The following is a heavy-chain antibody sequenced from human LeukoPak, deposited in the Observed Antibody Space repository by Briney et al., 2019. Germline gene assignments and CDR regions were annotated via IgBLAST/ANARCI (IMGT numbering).Heavy chain of an antibody. D-gene: IGHD6-13*01. J-gene: IGHJ5*02. CDR3: ARGGLIAAAGTGWFDP. V-gene: IGHV4-4*07. Sequence: PSETLSLTCTVSGGSISSYYWSWIRQPAGKGLEWIGRIYTSGSTNYNPSLKSRVTMSVDTSKNQFSLKLSSVTAADTAVYYCARGGLIAAAGTGWFDPWGQGTLVTVSS. CDR1: GGSISSYY. CDR2: IYTSGST.